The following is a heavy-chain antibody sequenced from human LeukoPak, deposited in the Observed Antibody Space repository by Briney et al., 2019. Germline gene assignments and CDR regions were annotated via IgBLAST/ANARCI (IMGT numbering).Heavy chain of an antibody. CDR1: GFTFSSYG. Sequence: GGSLRLSCAASGFTFSSYGMHWVRQAPGKGLEWVAFIRYDGSNKYYADSVKGRFTISRDNSKNTLYLQMTSLRAEDTAVYYCAKPVMVCGDYEYFDYWGQGALVTVSS. CDR2: IRYDGSNK. J-gene: IGHJ4*02. V-gene: IGHV3-30*02. D-gene: IGHD4-17*01. CDR3: AKPVMVCGDYEYFDY.